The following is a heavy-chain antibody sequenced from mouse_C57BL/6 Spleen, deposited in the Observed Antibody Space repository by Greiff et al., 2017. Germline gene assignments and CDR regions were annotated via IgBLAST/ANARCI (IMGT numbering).Heavy chain of an antibody. CDR3: ARTDYDGAWFAY. CDR1: GFTFSDYG. J-gene: IGHJ3*01. CDR2: ISSGSSTI. D-gene: IGHD2-4*01. Sequence: EVQLQESGGGLVKPGGSLKLSCAASGFTFSDYGMHWVRQAPEKGLEWVAYISSGSSTIYYADTVKGRFTISRDNAKNTLFLQMTSLRSEDTAMYYCARTDYDGAWFAYWGQGTLVTVSA. V-gene: IGHV5-17*01.